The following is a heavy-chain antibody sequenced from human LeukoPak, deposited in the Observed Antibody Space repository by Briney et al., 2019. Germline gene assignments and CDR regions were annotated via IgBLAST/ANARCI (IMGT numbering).Heavy chain of an antibody. Sequence: SQTLSLTCTVSGGSISSNTYFWGWIRQHPGKGLEWIGYIYHTGITYYNPSLKSRVTISVDTPNNQFSLKLTSVTAADTAVYYCARLGYRLGIYYIDDYWGQGTLVTVSS. J-gene: IGHJ4*02. CDR1: GGSISSNTYF. D-gene: IGHD3-10*01. CDR3: ARLGYRLGIYYIDDY. V-gene: IGHV4-31*03. CDR2: IYHTGIT.